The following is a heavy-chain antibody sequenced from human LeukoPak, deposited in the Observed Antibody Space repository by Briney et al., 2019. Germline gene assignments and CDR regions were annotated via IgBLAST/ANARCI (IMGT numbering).Heavy chain of an antibody. J-gene: IGHJ4*02. CDR1: GASISSSRYY. CDR2: IDYSGYT. D-gene: IGHD3-22*01. Sequence: KPSETLSLTCTVSGASISSSRYYWGWIRQPPGRGLEWVGSIDYSGYTYHNPSLKSRVTISADTSKNQLSLKLSSVTAADTAMYYCVRDRSIEAMIVDWGQGTLVTVSS. V-gene: IGHV4-39*07. CDR3: VRDRSIEAMIVD.